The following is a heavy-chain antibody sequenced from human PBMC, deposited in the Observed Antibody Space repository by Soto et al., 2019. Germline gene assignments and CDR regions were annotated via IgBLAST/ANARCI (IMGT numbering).Heavy chain of an antibody. Sequence: QVQLQESGPGLVKPSETLSLTCTVSGGPLSSYYWSWIRQPAGKGLEWIGRIYSSGTTNHNPSLKRRLTMSVDTPKNQFSLRLPSVNAADTAVSYCARNALSALDVWGQGTTVTVS. CDR1: GGPLSSYY. CDR3: ARNALSALDV. V-gene: IGHV4-4*07. D-gene: IGHD1-1*01. J-gene: IGHJ6*02. CDR2: IYSSGTT.